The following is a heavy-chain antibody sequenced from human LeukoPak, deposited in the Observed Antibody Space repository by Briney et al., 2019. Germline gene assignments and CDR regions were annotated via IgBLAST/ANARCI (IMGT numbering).Heavy chain of an antibody. J-gene: IGHJ4*02. CDR3: ARGPHRGPADDY. Sequence: SQTLSLTCSVSGDSISGTSYFWSWVRQPAGKGLEWIGRIYASGSTTYNPSLKGRVSISVDTSKSQFSLKLNSVTAADTAVYFCARGPHRGPADDYWGPGILVTVSS. D-gene: IGHD1-14*01. CDR2: IYASGST. CDR1: GDSISGTSYF. V-gene: IGHV4-61*02.